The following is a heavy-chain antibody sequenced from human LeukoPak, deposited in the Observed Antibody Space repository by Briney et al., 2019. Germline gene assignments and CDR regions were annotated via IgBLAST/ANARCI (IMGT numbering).Heavy chain of an antibody. CDR1: GFTFSSYA. V-gene: IGHV3-64*01. D-gene: IGHD2-2*01. CDR2: ISSNGGST. CDR3: AREQGYCSSTSCYHSDY. Sequence: GGSLSLSCAASGFTFSSYAMHWVRQAPGKGLEYVSAISSNGGSTYYANSVKGRFTISRDNSKNTLYLQMGSLRAEDMAVYYCAREQGYCSSTSCYHSDYWGQETLVTVSS. J-gene: IGHJ4*02.